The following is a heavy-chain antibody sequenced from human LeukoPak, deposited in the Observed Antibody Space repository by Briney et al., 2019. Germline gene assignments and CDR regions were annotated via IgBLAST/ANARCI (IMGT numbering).Heavy chain of an antibody. CDR3: TTWFYYDSSGTIDY. D-gene: IGHD3-22*01. Sequence: PGGSLRLSCAASGFTFSSYWMSWVRQAPGKGLEWVGRIKSKTDGGTTDYAAPVKGRFTISRDDSKNTLYLQMNSLKTEDTAVYYCTTWFYYDSSGTIDYWGQGTLVTVSS. CDR2: IKSKTDGGTT. J-gene: IGHJ4*02. CDR1: GFTFSSYW. V-gene: IGHV3-15*01.